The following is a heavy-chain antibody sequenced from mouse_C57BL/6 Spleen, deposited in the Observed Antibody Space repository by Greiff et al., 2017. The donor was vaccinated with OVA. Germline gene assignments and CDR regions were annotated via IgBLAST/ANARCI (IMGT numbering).Heavy chain of an antibody. D-gene: IGHD1-1*01. CDR2: IRSKSNNYAT. V-gene: IGHV10-1*01. Sequence: EVQRVESGGGLVQPKGSLKLSCAASGFSFTTYAMNWVRQAPGKGLEWVARIRSKSNNYATYYADSVKDRFTISRDDSESMLYLQMNNLKTEDTAMYYCVRHTPDYGSSYYDAMDYWGQGTSVTVSS. CDR1: GFSFTTYA. CDR3: VRHTPDYGSSYYDAMDY. J-gene: IGHJ4*01.